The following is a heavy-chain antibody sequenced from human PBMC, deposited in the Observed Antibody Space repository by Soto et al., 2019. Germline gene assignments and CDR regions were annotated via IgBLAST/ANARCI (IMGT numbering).Heavy chain of an antibody. J-gene: IGHJ4*02. Sequence: SETLCLTCGVSGGSIRGRSWWSWIRQSPGRGLEWIGEIYHDGRTNYNPSLKSRVSISVDTSKNQFSLEIYSVTASDTAIYYCARDPGRAVALDWGEGTLVTVSS. V-gene: IGHV4-4*02. CDR2: IYHDGRT. CDR1: GGSIRGRSW. CDR3: ARDPGRAVALD. D-gene: IGHD6-19*01.